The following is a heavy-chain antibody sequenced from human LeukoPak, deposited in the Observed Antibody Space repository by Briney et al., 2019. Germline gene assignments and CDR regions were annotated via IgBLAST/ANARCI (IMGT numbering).Heavy chain of an antibody. D-gene: IGHD4-23*01. CDR1: GFTFSSYS. CDR2: ISSSSSYI. J-gene: IGHJ4*02. CDR3: AIYGGNSGPFDY. V-gene: IGHV3-21*01. Sequence: GGSLRLSFAASGFTFSSYSMNWVRPAPGKGLEWVSSISSSSSYIYYADSVKGRFAISRDNAKNSLYLQMNSLRAEDTAVYYCAIYGGNSGPFDYWGQGTLVTVSS.